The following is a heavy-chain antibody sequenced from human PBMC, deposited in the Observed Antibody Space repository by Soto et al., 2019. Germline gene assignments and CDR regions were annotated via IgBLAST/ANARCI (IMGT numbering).Heavy chain of an antibody. Sequence: ASVKVSCKASGYTFTSYGISWVRQAPGQGLEWVGWISAYNGNTNYAQKLRGRVTMTTDTSTSTAYMELRSLRSDDTAVYYCARLIRDYDILTGYYYYYYMDVWGKGTTVTVSS. J-gene: IGHJ6*03. D-gene: IGHD3-9*01. CDR2: ISAYNGNT. CDR1: GYTFTSYG. CDR3: ARLIRDYDILTGYYYYYYMDV. V-gene: IGHV1-18*01.